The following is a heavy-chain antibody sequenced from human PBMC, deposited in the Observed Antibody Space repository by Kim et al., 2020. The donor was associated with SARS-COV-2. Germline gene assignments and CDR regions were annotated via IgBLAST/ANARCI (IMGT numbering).Heavy chain of an antibody. Sequence: SETLSLTCTVSGGSISSYYWSWIRQPPGKGLEWIGYIYYSGSTNYNPSLKSRVTISVDTSKNQFSLKLSSVTAADTAVYYCARGPEGSSGSYYQIYYWYFDLWGRGTLVTVSS. CDR2: IYYSGST. D-gene: IGHD3-10*01. J-gene: IGHJ2*01. V-gene: IGHV4-59*13. CDR1: GGSISSYY. CDR3: ARGPEGSSGSYYQIYYWYFDL.